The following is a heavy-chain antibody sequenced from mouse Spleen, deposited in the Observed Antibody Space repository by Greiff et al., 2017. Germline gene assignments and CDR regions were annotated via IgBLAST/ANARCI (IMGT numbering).Heavy chain of an antibody. CDR2: IYPGDGDT. CDR1: GYAFSSSW. Sequence: QVTLKVCGPELVKPGASVKISCKASGYAFSSSWMNWVKQRPGKGLEWIGRIYPGDGDTNYNGKFKGKATLTADKSSSTAYMQLSSLTSEDSAVYFCAIYGSSRDYFDYWGQGTTLTVSS. D-gene: IGHD1-1*01. CDR3: AIYGSSRDYFDY. J-gene: IGHJ2*01. V-gene: IGHV1-82*01.